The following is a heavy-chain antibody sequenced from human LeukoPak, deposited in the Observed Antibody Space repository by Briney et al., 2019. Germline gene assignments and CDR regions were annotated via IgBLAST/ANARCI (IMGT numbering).Heavy chain of an antibody. V-gene: IGHV3-30-3*01. D-gene: IGHD6-19*01. Sequence: GGSLRLSCAASGFTFSSYAMHWVRQAPGKGLEWVAVISCDGSDKYYADSVKGRFTISRDNSKNTLYLQMNSLRAEDTAVYYCAREGGWYEYYFDYWGQGTLVTVSS. CDR2: ISCDGSDK. J-gene: IGHJ4*02. CDR3: AREGGWYEYYFDY. CDR1: GFTFSSYA.